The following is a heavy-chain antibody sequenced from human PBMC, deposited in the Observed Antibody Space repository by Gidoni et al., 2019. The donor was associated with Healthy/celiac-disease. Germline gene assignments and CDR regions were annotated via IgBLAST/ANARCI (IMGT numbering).Heavy chain of an antibody. Sequence: EVQLLESGGGLVQPGGSLRLSCAASGVTFSSYAMSWVRQAPGKGLEWVSAISGSGGSTYYADSVKGRFTISRDNSKNTLYLQMNSLRAEDTAVYYCAKDTVVVTAIFPDYWGQGTLVTVSS. D-gene: IGHD2-21*02. CDR1: GVTFSSYA. CDR2: ISGSGGST. V-gene: IGHV3-23*01. J-gene: IGHJ4*02. CDR3: AKDTVVVTAIFPDY.